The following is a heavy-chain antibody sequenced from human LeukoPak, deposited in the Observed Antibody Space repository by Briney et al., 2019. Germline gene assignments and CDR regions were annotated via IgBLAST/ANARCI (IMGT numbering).Heavy chain of an antibody. Sequence: PGGSLRLSCAASGFTFSSYAMSWVRQAPGKGLEWVSAISGSGGSTYYADSVKGRFTNSRDNSKNTLYLQMNSLRAEDTAVYYCAKDPAPVGYFDYWGQGTLVTVSS. CDR3: AKDPAPVGYFDY. D-gene: IGHD4-23*01. V-gene: IGHV3-23*01. CDR2: ISGSGGST. CDR1: GFTFSSYA. J-gene: IGHJ4*02.